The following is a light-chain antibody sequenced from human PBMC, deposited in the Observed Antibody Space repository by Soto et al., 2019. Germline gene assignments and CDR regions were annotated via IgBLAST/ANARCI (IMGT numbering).Light chain of an antibody. CDR1: QDISNY. Sequence: DIQMTQSPSSLSASVGDRVTITCQASQDISNYLNWYQQKPGKAPKVLIYDVFTLQSGVPSRFSGSGSGTFFTLTISSLQPEDFATYYCQQSYTTPLTFGGGTKVDIK. J-gene: IGKJ4*01. V-gene: IGKV1-39*01. CDR2: DVF. CDR3: QQSYTTPLT.